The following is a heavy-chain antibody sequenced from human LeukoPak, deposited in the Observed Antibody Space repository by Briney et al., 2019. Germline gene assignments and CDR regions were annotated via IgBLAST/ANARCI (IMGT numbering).Heavy chain of an antibody. CDR1: GYTFTSSG. CDR3: ARVVYADNDY. Sequence: ASVTVSCKASGYTFTSSGFTWVRQAPGQGLERMGWISAYNGNTYFAPKFEGRLTMTTETSTSTAYMELRNLKSDDTAVYYCARVVYADNDYWGQGTLVIVSS. V-gene: IGHV1-18*01. J-gene: IGHJ4*02. D-gene: IGHD2-8*01. CDR2: ISAYNGNT.